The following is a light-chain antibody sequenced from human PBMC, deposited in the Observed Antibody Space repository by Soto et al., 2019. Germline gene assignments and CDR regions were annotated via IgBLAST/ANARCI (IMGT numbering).Light chain of an antibody. Sequence: DIQMTQSPSSLSASVGDRVTISCRAGQSISTYLNWYQQKPGKAPNLLIYAASTLQGGFPSRFSGSGSGTDFTLSISGLQPEEFASYYCQQTYSIPYTFCQGTKLEIK. V-gene: IGKV1-39*01. CDR2: AAS. CDR1: QSISTY. J-gene: IGKJ2*01. CDR3: QQTYSIPYT.